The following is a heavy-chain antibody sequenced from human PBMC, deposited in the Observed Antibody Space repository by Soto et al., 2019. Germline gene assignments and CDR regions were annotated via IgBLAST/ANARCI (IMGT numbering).Heavy chain of an antibody. CDR1: GGSISSGGYS. CDR2: IYHSGST. J-gene: IGHJ5*02. CDR3: ARVPSP. V-gene: IGHV4-30-2*01. Sequence: SETLSLTCAVSGGSISSGGYSWSWIRQPPGKGLEWIGYIYHSGSTYYNPFLKSRVTISVDRSKNQFPLKLTSVTAADTAVYYCARVPSPWGQGTLVTVSS.